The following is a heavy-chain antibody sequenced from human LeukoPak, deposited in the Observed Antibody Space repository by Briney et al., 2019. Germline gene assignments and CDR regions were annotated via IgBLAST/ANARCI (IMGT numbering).Heavy chain of an antibody. CDR2: IYPADSPI. CDR1: GSVFISYW. CDR3: ARQGFPDY. J-gene: IGHJ4*02. Sequence: GASLKISCEGSGSVFISYWIGWVRKLPGKGPEWMGVIYPADSPIRYSPSFQGQVTISADKSLSTAYLQWTSLKASHTAMYYCARQGFPDYWGQGTLVTVSS. V-gene: IGHV5-51*01.